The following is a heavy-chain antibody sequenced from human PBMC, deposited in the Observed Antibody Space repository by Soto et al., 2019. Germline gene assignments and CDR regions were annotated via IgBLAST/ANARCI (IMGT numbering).Heavy chain of an antibody. CDR3: ARGEGYCSSTGCLTHHFDY. Sequence: GGSLRLSCAASGFTFSSYGMHWVRQAPGKGLEWVAVIWYDGSNKYYADSVKGRFTISRDNSKNTLYLQMNSLRAEDTAVYYCARGEGYCSSTGCLTHHFDYWGQGTLVTVSS. V-gene: IGHV3-33*01. CDR2: IWYDGSNK. D-gene: IGHD2-2*01. J-gene: IGHJ4*02. CDR1: GFTFSSYG.